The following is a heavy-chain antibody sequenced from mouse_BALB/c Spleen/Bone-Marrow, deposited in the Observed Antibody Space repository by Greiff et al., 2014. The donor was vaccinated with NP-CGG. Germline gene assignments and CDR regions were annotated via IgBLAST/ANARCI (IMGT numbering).Heavy chain of an antibody. Sequence: VQLQQSGPELVKPGASVRISCKASGFTFTSYFIHWMKERPGQGLEWIGWIYPGDVNTNYNEKFKGKATLTADKSSTTAYMQLSSLTSEDSAVYLCARKFITTTHWYFDVWGAGTTVTVSS. D-gene: IGHD1-2*01. V-gene: IGHV1S56*01. CDR1: GFTFTSYF. CDR2: IYPGDVNT. CDR3: ARKFITTTHWYFDV. J-gene: IGHJ1*01.